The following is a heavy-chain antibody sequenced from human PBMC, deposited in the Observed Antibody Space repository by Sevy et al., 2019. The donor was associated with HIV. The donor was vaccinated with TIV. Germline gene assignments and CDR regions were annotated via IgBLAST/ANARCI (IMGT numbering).Heavy chain of an antibody. Sequence: SGPTLVNPTQTLTLTCTFSGFSFSTSGVGVGWVRQRPGKAPEWLAMIYWDGDTRYSPSLKNRLTITKETSKDQVVLRMANMEPVDTGTYYCAHRRSKGITITEFDYWGQGTLVTVSS. CDR2: IYWDGDT. CDR3: AHRRSKGITITEFDY. CDR1: GFSFSTSGVG. D-gene: IGHD3-9*01. J-gene: IGHJ4*02. V-gene: IGHV2-5*02.